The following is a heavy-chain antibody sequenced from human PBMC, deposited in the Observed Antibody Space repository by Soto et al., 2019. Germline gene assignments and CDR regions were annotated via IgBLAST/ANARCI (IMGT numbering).Heavy chain of an antibody. CDR3: ARDPSEQWSHWYFDL. CDR2: ISYDGSNK. Sequence: QVQLVESGGGVVQPGRSLRLSCAASGFTFSSYAMHWVRQAPGKGLEWVAVISYDGSNKYYADSVKGRFTISRDNSKNTLYLQMNSLRAEDTAVYYCARDPSEQWSHWYFDLWGRGTLVTVSS. V-gene: IGHV3-30-3*01. CDR1: GFTFSSYA. J-gene: IGHJ2*01. D-gene: IGHD6-19*01.